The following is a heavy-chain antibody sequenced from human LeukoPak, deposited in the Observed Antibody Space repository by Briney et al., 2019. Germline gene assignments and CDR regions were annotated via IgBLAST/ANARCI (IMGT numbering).Heavy chain of an antibody. D-gene: IGHD1-26*01. CDR2: IYYSGNT. J-gene: IGHJ6*02. Sequence: SETLSLTCTVSGGSINSDYWSWIRQPPGKGLEWIGYIYYSGNTNYSPSLKSRVTISVDTSRKQFSLKLSSVTAADTAVYYCARRSLVRTVGYYYGMDVWAKGPRSPSP. V-gene: IGHV4-59*08. CDR1: GGSINSDY. CDR3: ARRSLVRTVGYYYGMDV.